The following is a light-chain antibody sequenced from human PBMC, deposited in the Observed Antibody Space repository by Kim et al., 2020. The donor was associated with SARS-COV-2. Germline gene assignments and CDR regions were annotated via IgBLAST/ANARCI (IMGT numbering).Light chain of an antibody. Sequence: SPGERATLSCRASQSVSSGYLAWYQQKPGQAPRLLIYGASSRDTGIPDRISASGSGTDFTLTITGLEPEDSVTYYCQQYESSPLSFGGGTKVDIK. CDR3: QQYESSPLS. CDR2: GAS. CDR1: QSVSSGY. V-gene: IGKV3-20*01. J-gene: IGKJ4*01.